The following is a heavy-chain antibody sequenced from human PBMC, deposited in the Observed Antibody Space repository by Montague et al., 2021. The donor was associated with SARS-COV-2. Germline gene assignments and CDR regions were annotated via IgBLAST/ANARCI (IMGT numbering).Heavy chain of an antibody. CDR3: ARDIRMAMLVVVTRYGLDV. V-gene: IGHV4-39*07. CDR2: IYYTGST. D-gene: IGHD3-22*01. Sequence: SETLSLTCTVSGGSISSSSYYWGWIRQPPGKGLEWIGSIYYTGSTYYNPSLKSRVTISVDTSKNQFSLKLSSVTAADTAVYYCARDIRMAMLVVVTRYGLDVWGQGTTVTVSS. CDR1: GGSISSSSYY. J-gene: IGHJ6*02.